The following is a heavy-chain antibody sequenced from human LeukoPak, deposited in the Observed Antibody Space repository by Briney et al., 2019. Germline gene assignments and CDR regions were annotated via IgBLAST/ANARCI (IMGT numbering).Heavy chain of an antibody. CDR2: IYYSGST. V-gene: IGHV4-59*01. Sequence: SETLSLTCTVSVGSISSYYWSWIRQPPGKGLEWIGYIYYSGSTNYTPSLKSRVTISVDTSKNQFSLKLSSVTTADTAVYYCARVHRGGSGSYYNEYYFDYWGQGTLVTVSS. J-gene: IGHJ4*02. D-gene: IGHD3-10*01. CDR3: ARVHRGGSGSYYNEYYFDY. CDR1: VGSISSYY.